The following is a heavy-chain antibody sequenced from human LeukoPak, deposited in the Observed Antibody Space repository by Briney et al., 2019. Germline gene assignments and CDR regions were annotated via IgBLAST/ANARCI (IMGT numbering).Heavy chain of an antibody. CDR2: ISSSSSTI. V-gene: IGHV3-48*01. Sequence: GGSLRLSCAASGFTFSSYRMNWVRRAPGKGLEWVSYISSSSSTIYYADSVKGRFTISRDNSKNTLYLQMNSLRAEDTAVYYCARGGSYLSAFDIWGQGTMVTVSS. CDR3: ARGGSYLSAFDI. D-gene: IGHD1-26*01. CDR1: GFTFSSYR. J-gene: IGHJ3*02.